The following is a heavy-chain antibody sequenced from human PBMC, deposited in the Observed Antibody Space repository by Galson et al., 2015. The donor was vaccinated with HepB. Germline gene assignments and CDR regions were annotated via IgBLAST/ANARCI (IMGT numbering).Heavy chain of an antibody. CDR1: GDTFSNYA. CDR2: IIPLFGTA. V-gene: IGHV1-69*06. J-gene: IGHJ6*02. Sequence: SVKVSCKASGDTFSNYAITWVRQAPGQGLEWMGGIIPLFGTANYAHKLQGRVTITADKSTGTAYMELSSLRSEDTAIYYCVRDRYRSSWREGSYYGTDVWGQGTTVTVPS. D-gene: IGHD6-13*01. CDR3: VRDRYRSSWREGSYYGTDV.